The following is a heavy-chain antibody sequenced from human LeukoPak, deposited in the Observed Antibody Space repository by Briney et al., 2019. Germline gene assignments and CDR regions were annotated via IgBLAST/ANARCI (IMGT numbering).Heavy chain of an antibody. Sequence: SETLSLTCTVSGGSISSGLYYWSWIRQPPGKGLEWIGEINHSGSTNYNPSLKSRVTISVDTSKNQFSLKLSSVTAADTAVYYCARRPRYYDSSGYYSHWGQGTLVTVSS. CDR3: ARRPRYYDSSGYYSH. D-gene: IGHD3-22*01. V-gene: IGHV4-39*07. J-gene: IGHJ4*02. CDR1: GGSISSGLYY. CDR2: INHSGST.